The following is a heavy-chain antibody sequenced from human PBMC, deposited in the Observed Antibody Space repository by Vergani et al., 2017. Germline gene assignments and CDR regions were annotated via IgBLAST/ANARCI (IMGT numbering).Heavy chain of an antibody. CDR2: ISSSGMTI. CDR3: ARSYGDFVPDAFDI. V-gene: IGHV3-11*01. J-gene: IGHJ3*02. D-gene: IGHD4-17*01. Sequence: QVQLVESGGGLVKPGGSLRLSCAASGFTFIDYYMSWIRHAPGKGLEWVSYISSSGMTIYYADSGKGRFTISRDNAKNSLYLQMNSLRAEDTAVYYCARSYGDFVPDAFDIWGQGTMVTVSS. CDR1: GFTFIDYY.